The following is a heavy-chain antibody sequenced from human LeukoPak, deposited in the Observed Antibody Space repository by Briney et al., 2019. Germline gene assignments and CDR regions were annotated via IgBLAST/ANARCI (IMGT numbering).Heavy chain of an antibody. CDR2: IYYSGST. Sequence: SETLSLTCTVSGGSISSYYWSWIRQPPGKGLEWIGYIYYSGSTNYNPSLKSRVTISIDTSKNQFSLKLNSETAADTAVYYCARGYCDGDCYLPAFDYWGQGTLVTVSS. CDR1: GGSISSYY. D-gene: IGHD2-21*02. V-gene: IGHV4-59*01. J-gene: IGHJ4*02. CDR3: ARGYCDGDCYLPAFDY.